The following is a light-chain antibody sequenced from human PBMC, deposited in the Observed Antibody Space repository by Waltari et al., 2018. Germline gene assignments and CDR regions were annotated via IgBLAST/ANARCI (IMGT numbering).Light chain of an antibody. J-gene: IGLJ2*01. Sequence: QSALTQPASVSGSPGQSITISCTGTSSDVGGYDYVSWYQHRPGEAPKPLIYEVTNRPSGVFDRFSGSKSANTASLTISGLQAEDEADYYCSSYTSSDTLIFGGGTKVTVL. V-gene: IGLV2-14*01. CDR1: SSDVGGYDY. CDR2: EVT. CDR3: SSYTSSDTLI.